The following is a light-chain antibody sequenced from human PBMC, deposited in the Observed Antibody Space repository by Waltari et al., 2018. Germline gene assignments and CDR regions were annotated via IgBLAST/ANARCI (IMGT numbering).Light chain of an antibody. V-gene: IGKV3-11*01. CDR3: QQRSNWPLT. CDR2: DAS. J-gene: IGKJ4*01. CDR1: QSVSSY. Sequence: EIVLTQSPATLSLSPGERATLSCRASQSVSSYLAWYQKKPGQAPRLLIYDASNRATGIPVRFSGSGSGTDFTLTISILEPEDFAVYYCQQRSNWPLTFGGGTKVEIK.